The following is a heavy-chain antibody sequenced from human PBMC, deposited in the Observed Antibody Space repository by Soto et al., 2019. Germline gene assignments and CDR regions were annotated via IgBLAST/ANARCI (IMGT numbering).Heavy chain of an antibody. CDR1: GGSISSGDYY. CDR3: AREVVVVVAATPPNNWFDP. D-gene: IGHD2-15*01. V-gene: IGHV4-30-4*01. J-gene: IGHJ5*02. CDR2: IYYSGST. Sequence: QVQLQESGPGLVKPSQTLSLTCTVSGGSISSGDYYWSWIRQPPGKGLEWIGYIYYSGSTYYNPSLKSRVTISVDTSKNQFSLKLSSVTAADTAVYYCAREVVVVVAATPPNNWFDPWGQGTLVTVSS.